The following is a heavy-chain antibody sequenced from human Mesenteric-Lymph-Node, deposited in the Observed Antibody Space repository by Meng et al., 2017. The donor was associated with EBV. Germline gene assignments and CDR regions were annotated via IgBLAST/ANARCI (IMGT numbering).Heavy chain of an antibody. CDR2: INTGNRNT. CDR3: ARNLRYGLKLLPYYCDY. CDR1: GYTFLEYA. V-gene: IGHV1-3*04. D-gene: IGHD3-16*01. J-gene: IGHJ4*02. Sequence: QVQLVQSGAEVKEPGASVKVSGKASGYTFLEYAIDWVRQAPGQGLEWMGWINTGNRNTKYSQKFQGRVTITRDTSASTVYMELSRLTSEDTAVYYCARNLRYGLKLLPYYCDYWGQGALVTVSS.